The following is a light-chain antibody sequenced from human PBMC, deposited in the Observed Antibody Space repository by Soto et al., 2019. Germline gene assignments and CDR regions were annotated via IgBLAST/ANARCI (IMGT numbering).Light chain of an antibody. CDR2: DVS. J-gene: IGLJ1*01. V-gene: IGLV2-14*01. CDR1: RSDVGGYNY. Sequence: QSALTQPASVSGSPGQSITISCTGTRSDVGGYNYVSWYQQHPGKAPKLMIYDVSNRPSGVSNRFSGSKSGNTASLTISGLQAEDEADYYCSSYTSRSTRVFGTGTQLTVL. CDR3: SSYTSRSTRV.